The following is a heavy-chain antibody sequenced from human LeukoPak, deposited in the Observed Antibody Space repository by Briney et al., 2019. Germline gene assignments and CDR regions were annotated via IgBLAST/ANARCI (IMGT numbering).Heavy chain of an antibody. CDR1: GGSISSSSYY. CDR3: ASVGIFGVVTHDAFDI. CDR2: IYYSGST. V-gene: IGHV4-39*01. D-gene: IGHD3-3*02. Sequence: KPSETLSLTCTVSGGSISSSSYYWGWIRQPPGKGLEWSGSIYYSGSTYYNPSLKSRVTISVDTSKNQFSLKLSSVTAADTAVYYCASVGIFGVVTHDAFDIWGQGTMVTVSS. J-gene: IGHJ3*02.